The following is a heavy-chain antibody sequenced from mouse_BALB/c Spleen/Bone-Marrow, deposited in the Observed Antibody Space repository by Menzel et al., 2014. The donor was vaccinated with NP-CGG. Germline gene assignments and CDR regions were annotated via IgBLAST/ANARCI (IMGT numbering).Heavy chain of an antibody. CDR2: IDPANGNT. D-gene: IGHD1-1*01. V-gene: IGHV14-3*02. Sequence: EVKLMESGAELVKPGASVKLSCTASGFNIKDTYMHGVKQRPEQGLEWIGRIDPANGNTKYDPKFQGKATITADTSSNTAYLQLCSLTSEDTAVYYCATLTTVVDAMDYWGQGTSVTVSS. CDR1: GFNIKDTY. CDR3: ATLTTVVDAMDY. J-gene: IGHJ4*01.